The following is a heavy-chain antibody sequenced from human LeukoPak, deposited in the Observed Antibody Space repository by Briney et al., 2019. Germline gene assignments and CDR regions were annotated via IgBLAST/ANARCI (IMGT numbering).Heavy chain of an antibody. CDR2: ISPNNGGT. CDR3: ARDHYYDISGYHYAFDY. Sequence: ASVKVSCKASGYTFTGYYIHWMRQAPGQGLEWMGWISPNNGGTNYTQKFQGRVTMTRDTSISTAYMDLSRLRSDDTAVYYCARDHYYDISGYHYAFDYWGQGTLVTVSS. V-gene: IGHV1-2*02. CDR1: GYTFTGYY. D-gene: IGHD3-22*01. J-gene: IGHJ4*02.